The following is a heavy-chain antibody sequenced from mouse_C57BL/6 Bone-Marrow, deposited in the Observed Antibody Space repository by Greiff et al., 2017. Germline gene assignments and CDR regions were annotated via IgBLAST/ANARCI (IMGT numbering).Heavy chain of an antibody. CDR3: HYYGSSYCWYFDV. CDR2: IYPGSGST. Sequence: QVQLQQPGAELVKPGASVKMSCKASGYTFTSYWITWVKQRPGQGLEWIGDIYPGSGSTNYNEKFKSKATLTVDTSSSTAYVQLSSLTSEDSAVYYCHYYGSSYCWYFDVWGTGTTVTVSS. CDR1: GYTFTSYW. D-gene: IGHD1-1*01. J-gene: IGHJ1*03. V-gene: IGHV1-55*01.